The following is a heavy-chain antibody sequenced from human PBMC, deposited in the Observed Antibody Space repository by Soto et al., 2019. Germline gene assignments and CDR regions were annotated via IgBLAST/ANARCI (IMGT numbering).Heavy chain of an antibody. CDR2: ISYDGSNK. D-gene: IGHD2-15*01. CDR1: GFTFSSYG. J-gene: IGHJ6*02. CDR3: AKDGRGAATLDYAAYYGMDV. V-gene: IGHV3-30*18. Sequence: LRLSCAASGFTFSSYGMHWVRQAPGKGLEWVAVISYDGSNKYYADSVKGRFTISRDNSKNTLYLQMNSLRAEDTAVYYCAKDGRGAATLDYAAYYGMDVWSQGTTVTVSS.